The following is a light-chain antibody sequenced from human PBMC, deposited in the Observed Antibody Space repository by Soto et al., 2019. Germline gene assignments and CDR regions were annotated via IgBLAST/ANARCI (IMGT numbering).Light chain of an antibody. V-gene: IGKV1-5*01. CDR2: DAY. Sequence: DIQMTQSPSTLSASVGDRVAITCRASQNINSKLAWYQKKPGKAPKLLISDAYSLESGVPSRFSGSGSGTEFTLTIGGLQPDDFATYYCQQYGSSPYTFGLGTKLEIK. CDR3: QQYGSSPYT. J-gene: IGKJ2*01. CDR1: QNINSK.